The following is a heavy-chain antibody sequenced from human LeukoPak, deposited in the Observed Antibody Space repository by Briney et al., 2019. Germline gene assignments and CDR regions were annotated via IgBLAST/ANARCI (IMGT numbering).Heavy chain of an antibody. CDR3: GRLARDAWYAVDY. CDR1: GLRFRSYA. Sequence: GGSLRLSCVASGLRFRSYAMNWVRQAPGEGLEWVANILPDGSEKYYLDSVKGRFTISRDNPTNSLYLQINSLRAEDTALYYCGRLARDAWYAVDYWGQGTLVTVSS. D-gene: IGHD6-13*01. V-gene: IGHV3-7*01. J-gene: IGHJ4*02. CDR2: ILPDGSEK.